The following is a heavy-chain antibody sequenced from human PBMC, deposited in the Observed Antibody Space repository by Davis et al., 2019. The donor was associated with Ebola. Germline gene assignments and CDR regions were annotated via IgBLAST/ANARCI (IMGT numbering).Heavy chain of an antibody. CDR1: GYTFTGYY. CDR3: ARDGNGAGILEWLFFDY. V-gene: IGHV1-2*04. J-gene: IGHJ4*02. Sequence: ASVKVSCKASGYTFTGYYMHWVRQAPGQGLEWMGWINPNSGGTNYAQKFQGWVTMTRDTSTSTAYMELRSLRSDDTAVYYCARDGNGAGILEWLFFDYWGQGTLVTVSS. CDR2: INPNSGGT. D-gene: IGHD3-3*01.